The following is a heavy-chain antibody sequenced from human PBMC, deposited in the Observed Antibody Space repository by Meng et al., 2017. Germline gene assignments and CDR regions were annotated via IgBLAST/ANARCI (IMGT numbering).Heavy chain of an antibody. D-gene: IGHD3-9*01. Sequence: HLVESGRVWVKAGGSLSLACAASGFYISNAWMSWVRQAPGKGLEWVGRINSNTDGGKEEYAATVTGIFTISTDDSNSTMYLQMSGLRIDDTGVYYCTWDDKAVSDYWGQGTLVTVSS. CDR1: GFYISNAW. CDR2: INSNTDGGKE. CDR3: TWDDKAVSDY. J-gene: IGHJ4*02. V-gene: IGHV3-15*01.